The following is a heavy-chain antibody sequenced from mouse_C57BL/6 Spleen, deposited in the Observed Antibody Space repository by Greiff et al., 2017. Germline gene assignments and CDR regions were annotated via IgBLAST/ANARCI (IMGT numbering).Heavy chain of an antibody. D-gene: IGHD2-1*01. J-gene: IGHJ1*03. CDR2: INPSTGGT. CDR3: ARASFNYVWYFDV. CDR1: GYSFTGYY. Sequence: VQLKESGPELVKPGASVKISCKASGYSFTGYYMNWVKQSPEKSLEWIGEINPSTGGTTYNQKFKAKATLTVDKSSSTAYMQLKSLTSEDSAVYYCARASFNYVWYFDVWGTGTTVTVSS. V-gene: IGHV1-42*01.